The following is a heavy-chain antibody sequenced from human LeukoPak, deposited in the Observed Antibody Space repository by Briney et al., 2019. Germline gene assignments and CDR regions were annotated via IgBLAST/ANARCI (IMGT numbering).Heavy chain of an antibody. CDR3: ARDLHGGYSSDY. CDR1: GFTFNNFG. D-gene: IGHD4-23*01. J-gene: IGHJ4*02. Sequence: PGGSLRLSCAASGFTFNNFGMHWVRQAPGKGLEWVAFMGYEGIHKYYADSVKGRFTISKDNSKATLYLQINSLRPEDTAVYCCARDLHGGYSSDYWGQGTLVTVSS. CDR2: MGYEGIHK. V-gene: IGHV3-30*02.